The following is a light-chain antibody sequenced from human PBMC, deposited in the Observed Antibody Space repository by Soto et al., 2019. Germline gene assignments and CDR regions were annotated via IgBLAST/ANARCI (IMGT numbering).Light chain of an antibody. CDR2: AAS. Sequence: DIQMAQCPSSLSISVGDRVTITCRASQSISSYLNWYQQRPGKAPKLLIFAASNLQSGVPSRFSGSGSGTDFTLTISSLQPEDVATYYCQEYKNAPLTFGGGTQVDIK. V-gene: IGKV1-39*01. J-gene: IGKJ4*01. CDR1: QSISSY. CDR3: QEYKNAPLT.